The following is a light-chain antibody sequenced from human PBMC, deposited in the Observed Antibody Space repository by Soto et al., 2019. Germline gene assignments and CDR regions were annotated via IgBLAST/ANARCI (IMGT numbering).Light chain of an antibody. CDR1: QGIRNY. V-gene: IGKV1-27*01. J-gene: IGKJ1*01. Sequence: TQMTQSPSSLSASVGDRVTINCRASQGIRNYLAWYQQKPGKVPRLLIYAASTLQSGVPSRFSGSGSGTDFTLTISSLQPEDVATYYCQKYNSALQTFGQGTKVDIK. CDR3: QKYNSALQT. CDR2: AAS.